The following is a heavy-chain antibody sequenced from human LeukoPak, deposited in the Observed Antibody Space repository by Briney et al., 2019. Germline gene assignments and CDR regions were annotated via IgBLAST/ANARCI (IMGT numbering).Heavy chain of an antibody. D-gene: IGHD1-26*01. CDR1: GYTFTGYY. J-gene: IGHJ4*02. CDR2: INPNSGGT. Sequence: GASVKVSCKASGYTFTGYYMHWVRHAPGQGLEWMGWINPNSGGTNYAQKFQGRVTMTRDTSISTAYMELSRLRSDDTAVYYCARLTGGSREIIDYWGQGTLVTVSS. CDR3: ARLTGGSREIIDY. V-gene: IGHV1-2*02.